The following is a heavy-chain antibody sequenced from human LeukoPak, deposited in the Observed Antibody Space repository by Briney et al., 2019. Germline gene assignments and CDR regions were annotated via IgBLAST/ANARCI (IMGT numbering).Heavy chain of an antibody. Sequence: SETLSLTCTVSGGSISSSSYYWGWIRHPPGKGLEWIGSIYYSGSTYYNPSLKSRVTISVDTSKNQFSLKLSSVTAADTAVYYCARVRRIDILTGYAPYFDYWGQGTLVTVSS. CDR1: GGSISSSSYY. CDR3: ARVRRIDILTGYAPYFDY. CDR2: IYYSGST. V-gene: IGHV4-39*07. J-gene: IGHJ4*02. D-gene: IGHD3-9*01.